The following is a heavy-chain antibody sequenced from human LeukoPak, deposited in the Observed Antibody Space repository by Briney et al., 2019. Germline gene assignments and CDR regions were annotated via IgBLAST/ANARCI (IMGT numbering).Heavy chain of an antibody. CDR2: IKFGGGSE. V-gene: IGHV3-30*02. CDR3: AKSRAPTADPDAFDI. CDR1: GFIFSNYG. D-gene: IGHD1-14*01. J-gene: IGHJ3*02. Sequence: GGSLRLSCVGSGFIFSNYGIHWVRQAPGRGLEWVAFIKFGGGSEYYADSVKGRFTISRDNAKRSLYLQMNNLRPEDTALYYCAKSRAPTADPDAFDIWGQGTMVTVSS.